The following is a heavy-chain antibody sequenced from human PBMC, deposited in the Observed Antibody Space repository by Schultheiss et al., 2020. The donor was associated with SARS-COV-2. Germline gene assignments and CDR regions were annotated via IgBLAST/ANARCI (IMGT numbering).Heavy chain of an antibody. Sequence: SVKVSCKASGGTFSSYAISWVRQAPGQGLEWMGWINPNSGGTNYAQKFQGRVTITADESTSTAYMELSSLRSEDTAVYYCARDSLGPGYWGQGTLVTVSS. V-gene: IGHV1-69*13. CDR2: INPNSGGT. CDR3: ARDSLGPGY. J-gene: IGHJ4*02. D-gene: IGHD7-27*01. CDR1: GGTFSSYA.